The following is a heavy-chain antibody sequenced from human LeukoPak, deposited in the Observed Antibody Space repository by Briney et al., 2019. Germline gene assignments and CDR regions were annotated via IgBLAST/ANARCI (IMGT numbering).Heavy chain of an antibody. Sequence: PGGSLRLSCAASGFTFSSYAMSWVRQAPGKGLEWVSAISGSGGSTYYADSVKGRFTISRDNAKNSLYLQMNSLRAEDTAVYYCARAKGYCSSTSCPYYYYYMDVWGKGTTVTVSS. V-gene: IGHV3-23*01. CDR1: GFTFSSYA. J-gene: IGHJ6*03. CDR2: ISGSGGST. D-gene: IGHD2-2*01. CDR3: ARAKGYCSSTSCPYYYYYMDV.